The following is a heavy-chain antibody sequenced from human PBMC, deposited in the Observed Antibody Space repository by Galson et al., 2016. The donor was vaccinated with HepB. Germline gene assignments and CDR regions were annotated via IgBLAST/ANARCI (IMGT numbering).Heavy chain of an antibody. J-gene: IGHJ6*02. Sequence: SETLSLTCTVSGASISRYYLSWIRQPPGKGLEWIGYIYYSGRTNYNPSLKSRVTISVDTSKNQFSLKLSSVTAADTAVYYCAIVDSGGWYGFHYGMDVWGQGTTVTVSS. V-gene: IGHV4-59*01. D-gene: IGHD6-19*01. CDR3: AIVDSGGWYGFHYGMDV. CDR2: IYYSGRT. CDR1: GASISRYY.